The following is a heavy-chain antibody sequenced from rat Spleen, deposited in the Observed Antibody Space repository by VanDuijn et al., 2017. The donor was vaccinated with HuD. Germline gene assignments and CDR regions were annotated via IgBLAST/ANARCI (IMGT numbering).Heavy chain of an antibody. J-gene: IGHJ2*01. CDR3: ARRHYGYTDYFDY. CDR2: ISSDGRRN. D-gene: IGHD1-9*01. CDR1: GFTFSDYY. Sequence: EVQLVESDGGLVQPGRSLKLSCAASGFTFSDYYMAWVRQAPTKGLEWVAIISSDGRRNYYRDSVKGRFTISRDNAKNSLYLQMDSLRSEDTATYYCARRHYGYTDYFDYWGQGVMVTVSS. V-gene: IGHV5-29*01.